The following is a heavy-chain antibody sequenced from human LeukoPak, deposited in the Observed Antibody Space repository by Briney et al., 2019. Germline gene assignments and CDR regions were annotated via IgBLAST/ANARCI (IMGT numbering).Heavy chain of an antibody. CDR1: GFTFSSYE. D-gene: IGHD6-19*01. J-gene: IGHJ6*03. Sequence: GGSLRLSCAASGFTFSSYEMNWVRQAPGKRLEWVSSITGSGRDTYYAGSVKGRFTISRDNAKNTLYLQMNSLRAEDTAVYYCARDHLSSGSSPDYYYYYYMDVWGKGTTVTISS. CDR2: ITGSGRDT. V-gene: IGHV3-21*01. CDR3: ARDHLSSGSSPDYYYYYYMDV.